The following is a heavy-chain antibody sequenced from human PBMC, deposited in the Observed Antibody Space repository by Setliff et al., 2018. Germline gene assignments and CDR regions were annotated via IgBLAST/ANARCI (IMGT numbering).Heavy chain of an antibody. J-gene: IGHJ4*02. D-gene: IGHD6-19*01. CDR2: IQSGGTT. V-gene: IGHV4-59*01. CDR1: GDTLTSYY. CDR3: ARDQFSSGWYGAPESYFDC. Sequence: NPSETLSLTCSVSGDTLTSYYWSWIRQPPGKRLEWIGYIQSGGTTKYNPSLGSRISMSLDTSKNQISLNLTSVTAADTAVYYCARDQFSSGWYGAPESYFDCWGQGILVTVS.